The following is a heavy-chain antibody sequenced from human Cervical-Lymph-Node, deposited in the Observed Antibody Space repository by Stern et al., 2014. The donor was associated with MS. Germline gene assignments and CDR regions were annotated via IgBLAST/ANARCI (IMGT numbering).Heavy chain of an antibody. Sequence: EVQLVESGGGLVQPGGSLRLSCVASGFTFSSFPMTWVRQAPGKGLAWVARIKHDGSNQYYVDSVKGRYTISRDNANNALYLHMNALNAEDTAFYYCAKLTLTRSTAYWGQGILVTVSS. CDR1: GFTFSSFP. CDR2: IKHDGSNQ. J-gene: IGHJ4*02. D-gene: IGHD3-9*01. V-gene: IGHV3-7*01. CDR3: AKLTLTRSTAY.